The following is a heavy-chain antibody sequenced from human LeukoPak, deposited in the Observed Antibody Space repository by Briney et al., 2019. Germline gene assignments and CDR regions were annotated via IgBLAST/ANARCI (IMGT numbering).Heavy chain of an antibody. CDR3: AILAYDFWSGSRDY. V-gene: IGHV1-2*02. Sequence: ASVKASCKASGYTFTVYYMHWVRQAPGQGLEWMGWINPNSGGTNYAQKFQGRVIMTRDTSISTAYMELSRLRSDDTAMYYCAILAYDFWSGSRDYWGQGALVTVSS. J-gene: IGHJ4*02. D-gene: IGHD3-3*01. CDR1: GYTFTVYY. CDR2: INPNSGGT.